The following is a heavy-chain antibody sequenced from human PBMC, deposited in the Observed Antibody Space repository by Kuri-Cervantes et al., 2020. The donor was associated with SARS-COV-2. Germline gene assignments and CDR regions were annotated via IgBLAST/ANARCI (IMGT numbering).Heavy chain of an antibody. D-gene: IGHD3-10*01. CDR2: INSDGSST. V-gene: IGHV3-74*01. CDR1: GFTFSSYW. Sequence: GGSLRLSCAASGFTFSSYWMHWVRQAPGKGLVWVSRINSDGSSTSYADSVKGRFTISRDNAKNTLYLQMNSLRAEDTAVYYCAREWITMVRGPFDYWGQGTLVTVSS. J-gene: IGHJ4*02. CDR3: AREWITMVRGPFDY.